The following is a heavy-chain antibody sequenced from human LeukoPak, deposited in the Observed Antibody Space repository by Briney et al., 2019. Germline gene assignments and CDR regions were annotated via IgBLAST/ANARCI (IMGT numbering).Heavy chain of an antibody. CDR3: AGASGWYVWWFDP. D-gene: IGHD6-19*01. CDR1: GDSISSSTYY. CDR2: RYHSGTT. Sequence: SETLSLTCTVSGDSISSSTYYWGWVRPPPGMGLEWIGSRYHSGTTYYNPSLKSRVTISVETSKSQFSLKLSSVTAADTAVYYCAGASGWYVWWFDPWGQGTLVTVSS. V-gene: IGHV4-39*01. J-gene: IGHJ5*02.